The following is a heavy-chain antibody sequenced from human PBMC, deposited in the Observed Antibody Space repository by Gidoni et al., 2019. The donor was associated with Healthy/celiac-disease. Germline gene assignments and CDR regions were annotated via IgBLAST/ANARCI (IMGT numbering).Heavy chain of an antibody. J-gene: IGHJ5*02. V-gene: IGHV1-3*01. CDR1: GYTFTSYA. Sequence: QLVQSGAEVTKPGASVKVSCKASGYTFTSYAMHWVRQAPGQRLEWMGWINAGNGNTKYSQKFQGRVTITRDTSASTAYMELSSLRSEDTAVYYCARGSIVERITIFGVVIMGDWFDPWGQGTLVTVSS. CDR2: INAGNGNT. D-gene: IGHD3-3*01. CDR3: ARGSIVERITIFGVVIMGDWFDP.